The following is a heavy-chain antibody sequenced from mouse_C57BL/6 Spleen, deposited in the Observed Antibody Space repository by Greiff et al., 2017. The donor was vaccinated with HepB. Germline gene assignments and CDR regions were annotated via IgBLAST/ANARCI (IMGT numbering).Heavy chain of an antibody. CDR3: ASPITTVVATGEYYYAMDY. CDR2: IDPSDSYT. Sequence: VQLQQPGAELVRPGTSVKLSCKASGYTFTSYWMHWVKQRPGQGLEWIGVIDPSDSYTNYNQKFKGKATLTVDTSSSTAYMQLSSLTSEDSAVYYCASPITTVVATGEYYYAMDYWGQGTSVTVSS. V-gene: IGHV1-59*01. J-gene: IGHJ4*01. CDR1: GYTFTSYW. D-gene: IGHD1-1*01.